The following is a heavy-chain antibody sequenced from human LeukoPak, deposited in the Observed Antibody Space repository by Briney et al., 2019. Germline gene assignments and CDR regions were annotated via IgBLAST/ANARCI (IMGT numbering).Heavy chain of an antibody. V-gene: IGHV1-2*02. D-gene: IGHD3-10*01. CDR1: GYTFTGYY. J-gene: IGHJ5*02. CDR2: INPNSGGT. Sequence: ASVKVSCKASGYTFTGYYMHWVRQAPGQGLEWMGWINPNSGGTNYAQKFQGRVTMTRDTSISTAYTELSRLRSDDKAVYYCARGYCSGTYQNCFDPWGQGTLVTVSS. CDR3: ARGYCSGTYQNCFDP.